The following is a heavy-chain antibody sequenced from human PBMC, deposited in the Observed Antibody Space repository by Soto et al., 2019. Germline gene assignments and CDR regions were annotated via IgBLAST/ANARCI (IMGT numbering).Heavy chain of an antibody. CDR2: INHSGST. V-gene: IGHV4-39*07. CDR1: GGSITSGDYY. CDR3: AKEGPGSSSSGWSQRYNWFDP. D-gene: IGHD6-19*01. J-gene: IGHJ5*02. Sequence: PSETLSLTCTVSGGSITSGDYYWSWIRQPPGKGLEWIGEINHSGSTNYNAALKSRVTISVDTSKNQFSLKLSSVTAADTAVYYCAKEGPGSSSSGWSQRYNWFDPWGQGTLVTVSS.